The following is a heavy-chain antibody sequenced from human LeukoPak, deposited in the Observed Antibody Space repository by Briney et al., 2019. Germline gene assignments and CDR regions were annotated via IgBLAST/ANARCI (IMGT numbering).Heavy chain of an antibody. CDR2: INTNTGNP. D-gene: IGHD5-24*01. V-gene: IGHV7-4-1*02. Sequence: ASVKVSCKASGYTFTSYAMNWVRQAPGQGLEWMGWINTNTGNPTYAQGFTGRFVFSLDTSVSTAYLQISSLKAEDTAVYYCASPGGVEMATTLEDWGQGTLVTVSS. CDR1: GYTFTSYA. CDR3: ASPGGVEMATTLED. J-gene: IGHJ4*02.